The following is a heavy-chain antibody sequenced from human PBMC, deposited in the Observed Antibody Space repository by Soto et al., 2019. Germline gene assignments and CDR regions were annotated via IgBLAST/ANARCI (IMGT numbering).Heavy chain of an antibody. Sequence: KPSETLSLTCTVSGASISSYFWTWIRQPAGKGLDWIGRISTSGTTSYSPSLKSRVTMSVDTSKNHFSLNLSSVTAADTAVYYCAREAGPDRWFDPWGQGTLVTVSS. D-gene: IGHD6-19*01. CDR1: GASISSYF. CDR3: AREAGPDRWFDP. J-gene: IGHJ5*02. V-gene: IGHV4-4*07. CDR2: ISTSGTT.